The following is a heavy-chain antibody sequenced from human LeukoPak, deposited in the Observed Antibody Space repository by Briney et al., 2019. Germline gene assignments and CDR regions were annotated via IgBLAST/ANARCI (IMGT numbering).Heavy chain of an antibody. D-gene: IGHD1-26*01. CDR1: GYIFTNYG. V-gene: IGHV1-18*01. Sequence: GASVKVSCKASGYIFTNYGINWVRQAPGQGLEWMGWISAYNGNTKYTQKLQDRVTMTTDTSTSTAYMELKTLRSDDTVVYFCARAGYSRFVDDLDYWGQGTLVTVSS. CDR3: ARAGYSRFVDDLDY. J-gene: IGHJ4*02. CDR2: ISAYNGNT.